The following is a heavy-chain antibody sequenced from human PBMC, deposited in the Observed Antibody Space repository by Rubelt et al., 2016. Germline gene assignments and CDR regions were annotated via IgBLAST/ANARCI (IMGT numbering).Heavy chain of an antibody. CDR2: INAGNGNT. J-gene: IGHJ6*02. V-gene: IGHV1-3*01. Sequence: QVQLVQSGAEVKKPGASVKVSCKASGYTFTSCYMHWVRQAPGQRLEWMGWINAGNGNTKFSQKFQGRVTITRDTSASTAYMELSSLRSEDTAVYYCARILPNYYYGMDVWGQGTTVTVSS. CDR1: GYTFTSCY. D-gene: IGHD2/OR15-2a*01. CDR3: ARILPNYYYGMDV.